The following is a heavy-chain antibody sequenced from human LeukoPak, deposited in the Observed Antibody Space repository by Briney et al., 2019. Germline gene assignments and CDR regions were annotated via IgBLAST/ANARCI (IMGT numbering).Heavy chain of an antibody. CDR3: ARDPREALFDY. Sequence: GGSLRLSCAASGFTFSSYAMSWVRQAPGKGLEWVSAISGSGGSTYYADSVKGRFTISRDNSKNTRYLQMNSLRAEDTAVYYCARDPREALFDYWGQGTLVTVSS. CDR2: ISGSGGST. V-gene: IGHV3-23*01. CDR1: GFTFSSYA. J-gene: IGHJ4*02.